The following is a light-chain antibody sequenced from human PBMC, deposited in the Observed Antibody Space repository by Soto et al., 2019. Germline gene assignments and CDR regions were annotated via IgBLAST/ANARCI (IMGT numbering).Light chain of an antibody. CDR1: QSISDY. Sequence: DIQVTQSPASVSASVGDRATITCRTSQSISDYLNWYQQQPGKAPKLLIYGAHTLQSGVPTRFSGSGSGTDFTLTIRTLQPEDFATYYCQQNFRPPQVTFGGGTKVDIK. V-gene: IGKV1-39*01. CDR2: GAH. J-gene: IGKJ4*01. CDR3: QQNFRPPQVT.